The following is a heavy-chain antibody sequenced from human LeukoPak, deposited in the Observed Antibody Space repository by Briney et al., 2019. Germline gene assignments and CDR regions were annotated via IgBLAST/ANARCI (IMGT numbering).Heavy chain of an antibody. D-gene: IGHD6-19*01. CDR2: IYYSGST. V-gene: IGHV4-59*01. CDR1: GGSISSYY. Sequence: PSETLSLTCTVSGGSISSYYWSWIRQPPGKGLEWIGYIYYSGSTNYNPSLKSRVTISVDTSKNQFSLKLSSVTAADTAVYYCARRPSDWYSPIDYWGPGTLVTVS. CDR3: ARRPSDWYSPIDY. J-gene: IGHJ4*02.